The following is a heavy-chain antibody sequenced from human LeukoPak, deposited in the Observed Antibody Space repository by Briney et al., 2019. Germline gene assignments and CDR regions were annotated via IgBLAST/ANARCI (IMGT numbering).Heavy chain of an antibody. J-gene: IGHJ4*02. CDR3: AKEYTGTFSPFPSYFDN. CDR1: GFTFSSYT. Sequence: GGSLRLSCAASGFTFSSYTMNWVRQAPGKGLEWVSSISSSSTYINYADSVKGRFTISRDNSKNTLYLQMNSLRAEDTAIYYCAKEYTGTFSPFPSYFDNWGQGTLVTVSS. CDR2: ISSSSTYI. D-gene: IGHD1-26*01. V-gene: IGHV3-21*04.